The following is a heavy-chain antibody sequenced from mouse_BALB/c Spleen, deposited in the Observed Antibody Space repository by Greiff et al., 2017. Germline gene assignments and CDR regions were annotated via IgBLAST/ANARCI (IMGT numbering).Heavy chain of an antibody. Sequence: QVHVKQSGAELVRPGSSVKISCKASGYAFSSYWMNWVKQRPGQGLEWIGQIYPGDGDTNYNGKFKGKATLTADKSSSTAYMQLSSLTSEDSAVYFCARSDYDGFAYWGQGTLVTVSA. D-gene: IGHD2-3*01. V-gene: IGHV1-80*01. J-gene: IGHJ3*01. CDR3: ARSDYDGFAY. CDR1: GYAFSSYW. CDR2: IYPGDGDT.